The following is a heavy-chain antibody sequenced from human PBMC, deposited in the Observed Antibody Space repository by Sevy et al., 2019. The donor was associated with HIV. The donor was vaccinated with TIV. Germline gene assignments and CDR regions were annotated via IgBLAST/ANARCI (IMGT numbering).Heavy chain of an antibody. CDR3: VKGMDSVGKYVNFDS. V-gene: IGHV3-9*01. D-gene: IGHD2-2*03. Sequence: GGSLRLSCAVSGFMFDAYAMHWVRQSPGKGLEWVSSISWNGENMGYADFVKGRFTISRDNAKKSLYLQMNGLRVEDTALFYCVKGMDSVGKYVNFDSWGQGTLVTVSS. CDR1: GFMFDAYA. CDR2: ISWNGENM. J-gene: IGHJ4*02.